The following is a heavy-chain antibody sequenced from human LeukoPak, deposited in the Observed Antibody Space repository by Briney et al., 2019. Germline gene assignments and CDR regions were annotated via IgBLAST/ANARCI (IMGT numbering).Heavy chain of an antibody. CDR3: AKGYYGSNGYYPGYFQH. J-gene: IGHJ1*01. V-gene: IGHV4-34*01. CDR1: GGSFSGYY. CDR2: INHSGST. D-gene: IGHD3-22*01. Sequence: SETLSLTCAVYGGSFSGYYWSWIRQPPGKGLEWIGEINHSGSTNYNPSLKSRVTISVDTSKNQFSLKLSSVTAADTAVYYCAKGYYGSNGYYPGYFQHWGQGTLVTVSS.